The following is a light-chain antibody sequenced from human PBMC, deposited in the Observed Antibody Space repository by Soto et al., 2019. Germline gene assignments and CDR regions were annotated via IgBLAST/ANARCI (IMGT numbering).Light chain of an antibody. Sequence: QSVLTQPASVSGSPGQSITISCTGTSSDVGGYNYVSWYQQHPGKAPKLMIYDVSNRPSGVSNRFSGSKSGNTASPTISGLQAEDDADYYCSSYTSSSTRVFGTGTKVTV. CDR2: DVS. CDR3: SSYTSSSTRV. CDR1: SSDVGGYNY. J-gene: IGLJ1*01. V-gene: IGLV2-14*01.